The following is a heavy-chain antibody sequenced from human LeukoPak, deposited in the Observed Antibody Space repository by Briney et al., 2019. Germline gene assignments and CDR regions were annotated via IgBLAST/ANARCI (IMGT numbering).Heavy chain of an antibody. J-gene: IGHJ4*02. CDR3: ARDGNGYYYDSSGSWDYFDY. V-gene: IGHV4-4*07. Sequence: SETLSLTCTVSGGPISSYYWSWIRQPAGKGLEWIGRIYTSGSTNYNPPLKSRVTISQKTSKKHISLKMSSVTAADTAVYYCARDGNGYYYDSSGSWDYFDYWGQGTRVSVSS. CDR1: GGPISSYY. CDR2: IYTSGST. D-gene: IGHD3-22*01.